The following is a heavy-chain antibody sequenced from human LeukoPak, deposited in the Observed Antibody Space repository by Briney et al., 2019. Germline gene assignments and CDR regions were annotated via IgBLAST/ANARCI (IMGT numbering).Heavy chain of an antibody. D-gene: IGHD5-18*01. V-gene: IGHV1-2*02. Sequence: ASVKVSCKASGYTFTDYYMHWVRQAPGQGLEWMGWINPNSRGTDSAQKFQGRFSMTRDTSIGTSYMELSRLRSDDTAVYYCARRAREYSHDAFDIWGQGTMVTVSS. J-gene: IGHJ3*02. CDR1: GYTFTDYY. CDR3: ARRAREYSHDAFDI. CDR2: INPNSRGT.